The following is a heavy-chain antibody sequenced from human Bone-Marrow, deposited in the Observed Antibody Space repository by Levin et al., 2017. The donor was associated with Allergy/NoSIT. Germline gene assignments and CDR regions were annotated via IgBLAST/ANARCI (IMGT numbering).Heavy chain of an antibody. CDR3: AEGRGNSGWPCFDY. CDR1: GFPFNTNI. V-gene: IGHV3-23*01. Sequence: GGSLRLSCALSGFPFNTNIMNWVRQAPGKGLEWVSTITANGSATYYADSVAGRFTISRDNSKNTLFLQMNSLGVDDTAVSYCAEGRGNSGWPCFDYWGQGALVTVSS. CDR2: ITANGSAT. J-gene: IGHJ4*02. D-gene: IGHD6-19*01.